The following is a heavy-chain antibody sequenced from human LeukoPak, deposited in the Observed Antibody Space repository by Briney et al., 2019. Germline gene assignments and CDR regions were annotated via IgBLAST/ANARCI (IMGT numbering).Heavy chain of an antibody. CDR2: IYHSGST. V-gene: IGHV4-39*07. Sequence: SETLSLTCTVSGGSISSSSYYWGWIRQPPGKGLEWIGSIYHSGSTYYNPSLKSRVTISVDTSKNQFSLKPSSVTAADTAVYYCARVGITMVRGARSHFDYWGQGTLVTVSS. J-gene: IGHJ4*02. CDR3: ARVGITMVRGARSHFDY. CDR1: GGSISSSSYY. D-gene: IGHD3-10*01.